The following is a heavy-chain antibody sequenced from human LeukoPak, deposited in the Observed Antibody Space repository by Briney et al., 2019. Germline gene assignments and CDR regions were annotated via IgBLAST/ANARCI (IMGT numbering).Heavy chain of an antibody. CDR3: AKFEGDYGDYDYFDY. J-gene: IGHJ4*02. D-gene: IGHD4-17*01. Sequence: GGSLRLSCAASGFTFSSYAMSWVRQAPGKGLEWVSAISGSGGSTYYADSVKVRFTISRDNSKNTLYLQMNSLRAEDTAVYYCAKFEGDYGDYDYFDYWGQGTLVTVSS. CDR1: GFTFSSYA. CDR2: ISGSGGST. V-gene: IGHV3-23*01.